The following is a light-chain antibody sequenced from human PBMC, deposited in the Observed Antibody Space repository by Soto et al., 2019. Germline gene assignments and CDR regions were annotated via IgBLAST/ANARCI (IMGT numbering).Light chain of an antibody. CDR3: QQYGTSPYT. CDR1: QSVSNNW. CDR2: AAS. V-gene: IGKV3-20*01. Sequence: EIVLTQSPDTLSLSPGERATLSCRASQSVSNNWLAWYQQKPGQAPGLLIYAASSRPGGIPDKFSGSGSGTDFTLTINRLEPEDFAVYYCQQYGTSPYTFAQGTKLEI. J-gene: IGKJ2*01.